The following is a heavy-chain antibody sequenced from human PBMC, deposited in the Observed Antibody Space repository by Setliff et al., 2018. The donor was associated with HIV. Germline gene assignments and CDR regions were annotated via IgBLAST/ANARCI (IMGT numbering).Heavy chain of an antibody. Sequence: SETLSLTCTVSGGSISSYYWSWIRQPPGKGLEWIGYIYYSGSTNYNPSLKSRVTISVDTSKNQFSLKLNSVTAADTAVYYCARSPPTAFWRGYTCYYYMDVWGKGTTVTVSS. J-gene: IGHJ6*03. CDR2: IYYSGST. V-gene: IGHV4-59*01. D-gene: IGHD3-3*01. CDR3: ARSPPTAFWRGYTCYYYMDV. CDR1: GGSISSYY.